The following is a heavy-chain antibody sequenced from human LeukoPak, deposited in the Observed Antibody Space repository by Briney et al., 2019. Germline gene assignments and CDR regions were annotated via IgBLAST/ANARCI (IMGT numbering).Heavy chain of an antibody. CDR3: ARALGDYVWGSYAGDYFDY. CDR1: GGSISSYY. D-gene: IGHD3-16*01. J-gene: IGHJ4*02. CDR2: IYTSGST. Sequence: SETLSLTCTVSGGSISSYYWSWIRQPAGKGLEWIGRIYTSGSTNYNPPLKSRVTMSVDTSKNQFSLKLSSVTAADTAVYYCARALGDYVWGSYAGDYFDYWGQGTLVTVSS. V-gene: IGHV4-4*07.